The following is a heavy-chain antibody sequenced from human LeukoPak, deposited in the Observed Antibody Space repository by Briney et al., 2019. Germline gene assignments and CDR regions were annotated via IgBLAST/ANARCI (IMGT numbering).Heavy chain of an antibody. CDR2: IYYTGST. CDR1: GGSMSSYY. J-gene: IGHJ4*02. Sequence: SETLSLTCTVSGGSMSSYYWSWIRQPPGKGLEYIGYIYYTGSTYYDPSLKSRVTISVDTSKRQFSLRLSSVSAADTAVYYCARDATAGNFDYWGQGTLVTVSS. V-gene: IGHV4-59*12. CDR3: ARDATAGNFDY. D-gene: IGHD6-13*01.